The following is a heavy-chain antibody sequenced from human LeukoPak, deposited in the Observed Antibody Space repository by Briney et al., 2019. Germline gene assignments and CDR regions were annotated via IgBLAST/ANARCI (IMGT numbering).Heavy chain of an antibody. Sequence: GGSLRLSCAASGFIFSSYAMTWVRQAPGKGLEWVSTISGNGGSTFFADSVKGRFTISRDNSKNTLYLQMNSLRAEDTAVYYCAKDPRLAGPGNPYFDYWGQGTLVTVSS. CDR2: ISGNGGST. D-gene: IGHD4-23*01. CDR1: GFIFSSYA. V-gene: IGHV3-23*01. J-gene: IGHJ4*02. CDR3: AKDPRLAGPGNPYFDY.